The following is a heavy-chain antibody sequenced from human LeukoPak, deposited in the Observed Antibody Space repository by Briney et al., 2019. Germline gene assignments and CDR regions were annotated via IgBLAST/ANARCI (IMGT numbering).Heavy chain of an antibody. Sequence: GESLKISCKGSGYNFISYWIGWVRRMPGKGLDGMGINYPGDSDTRYSPSFQGQVTISADKSLSTAYLRWSSLKASDTAMYYCARPVDSSSSSFDYWGQGTLVTVSS. CDR3: ARPVDSSSSSFDY. CDR1: GYNFISYW. CDR2: NYPGDSDT. V-gene: IGHV5-51*01. D-gene: IGHD6-6*01. J-gene: IGHJ4*02.